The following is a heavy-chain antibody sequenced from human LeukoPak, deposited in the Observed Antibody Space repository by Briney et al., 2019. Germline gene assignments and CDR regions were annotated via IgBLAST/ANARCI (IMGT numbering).Heavy chain of an antibody. CDR2: IKSKTDGGTT. J-gene: IGHJ4*02. Sequence: GGSLRLSCAASGYIFSNAWMSWVRQAPGKGLEWVGRIKSKTDGGTTDYAAPVKGRFSISRDDSKNTLYLQMNSLNTEDTAVYYCTTSRITMVRGVIITIVDYWGQGTLVTVSS. D-gene: IGHD3-10*01. V-gene: IGHV3-15*01. CDR1: GYIFSNAW. CDR3: TTSRITMVRGVIITIVDY.